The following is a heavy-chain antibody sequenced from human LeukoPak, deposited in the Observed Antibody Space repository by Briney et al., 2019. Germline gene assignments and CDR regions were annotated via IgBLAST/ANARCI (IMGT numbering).Heavy chain of an antibody. CDR2: IQYDGSNK. CDR3: ARDLEEYYYDSSGYYVGFDP. CDR1: GFTFSTYD. D-gene: IGHD3-22*01. J-gene: IGHJ5*02. V-gene: IGHV3-30*02. Sequence: GGSLRLSCAASGFTFSTYDMHWVRQAPGKGPEWVTFIQYDGSNKYYADSVKGRFTVSRDNSKNMVYLQMNSLRTEDTARYYCARDLEEYYYDSSGYYVGFDPWGQGTLVTVSS.